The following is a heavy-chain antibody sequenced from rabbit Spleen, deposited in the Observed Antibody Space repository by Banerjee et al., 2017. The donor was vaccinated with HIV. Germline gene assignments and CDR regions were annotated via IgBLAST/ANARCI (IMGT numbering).Heavy chain of an antibody. CDR1: GFDFTNYY. J-gene: IGHJ6*01. CDR3: AREDVGGSYTL. CDR2: IYAIIDTR. Sequence: QVTETGGGLVQPGGSLTLSCKASGFDFTNYYITWVRQAPGKGLEWIGIIYAIIDTRYYASWVNGRFTISSDNAQNTVDLQMHSLTAADTATYFCAREDVGGSYTLWGPGTLVTVS. D-gene: IGHD1-1*01. V-gene: IGHV1S7*01.